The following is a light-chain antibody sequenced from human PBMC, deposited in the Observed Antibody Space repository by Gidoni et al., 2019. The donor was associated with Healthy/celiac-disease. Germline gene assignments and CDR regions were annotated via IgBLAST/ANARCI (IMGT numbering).Light chain of an antibody. CDR1: QSISSY. CDR2: AAS. V-gene: IGKV1-39*01. Sequence: DIQMTQSPSSLSASVGDRVTITCRASQSISSYLNWYQQKPGKAPKLLIYAASSLQIGVPSRFSGSVSGTDFTLTISSLQPEDFATYYCQQIYSTPRTFGQGTKVEIK. CDR3: QQIYSTPRT. J-gene: IGKJ1*01.